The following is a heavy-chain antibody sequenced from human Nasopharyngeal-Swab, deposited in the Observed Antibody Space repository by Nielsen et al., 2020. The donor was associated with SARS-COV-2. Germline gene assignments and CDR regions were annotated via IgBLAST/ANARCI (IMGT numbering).Heavy chain of an antibody. CDR2: IHYTGST. V-gene: IGHV4-59*01. CDR3: AREQRGYSGMDV. D-gene: IGHD5-24*01. J-gene: IGHJ6*02. CDR1: GGSISGYY. Sequence: LNISCTVSGGSISGYYWSLIRQPPGKGLEWVGYIHYTGSTDYNPSLKSRVSISVDMSNNQFSLKLSSVTAADTAVYYCAREQRGYSGMDVWGQGTTVTVSS.